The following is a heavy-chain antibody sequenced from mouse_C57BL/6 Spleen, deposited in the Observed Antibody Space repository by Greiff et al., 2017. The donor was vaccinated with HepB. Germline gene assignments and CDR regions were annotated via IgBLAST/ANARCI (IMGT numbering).Heavy chain of an antibody. D-gene: IGHD1-1*01. CDR3: ARRAFTTVVATDFDY. CDR1: GYTFTSYG. J-gene: IGHJ2*01. Sequence: QVQLQQSGAELARPGASGKLSCKASGYTFTSYGISWVKQRTGQGLEWIGEIYPRSGNTYYNEKFKGKATLTADKSSSTAYMELRSLTSEDSAVYFCARRAFTTVVATDFDYWGQGTTLTVSS. V-gene: IGHV1-81*01. CDR2: IYPRSGNT.